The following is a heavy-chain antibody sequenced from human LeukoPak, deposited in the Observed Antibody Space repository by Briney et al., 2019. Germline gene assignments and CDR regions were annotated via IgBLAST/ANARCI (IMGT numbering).Heavy chain of an antibody. J-gene: IGHJ6*02. V-gene: IGHV3-23*01. CDR1: GFTFSSYA. D-gene: IGHD3-3*01. Sequence: PGGSLRLSCAASGFTFSSYAMSWVRQAPGKGLEWVSAISGSGGSTYYADSVKGRFTISRDNSKNTLYLQMNSLRAEDTAVYYCASIPYFTYYDFWSGYLYGMDVWGQGTTVTVSS. CDR2: ISGSGGST. CDR3: ASIPYFTYYDFWSGYLYGMDV.